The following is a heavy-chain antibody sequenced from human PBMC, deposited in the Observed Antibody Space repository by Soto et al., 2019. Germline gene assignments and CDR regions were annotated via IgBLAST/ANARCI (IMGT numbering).Heavy chain of an antibody. J-gene: IGHJ4*02. D-gene: IGHD6-25*01. Sequence: EEQLVESGGGLVQPGGSLRLSCVASGFTFSSHWMHWVRQAPGKGLVWVSSINSDGSGTTYADSVKGRFTISRDNAKNTLYLQMNSLRVEDRAVYYCAREAKYTSGLDYWGQGTLVTVSS. CDR3: AREAKYTSGLDY. CDR2: INSDGSGT. V-gene: IGHV3-74*01. CDR1: GFTFSSHW.